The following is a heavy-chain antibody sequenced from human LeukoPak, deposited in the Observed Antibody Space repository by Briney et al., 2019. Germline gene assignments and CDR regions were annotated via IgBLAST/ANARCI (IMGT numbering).Heavy chain of an antibody. J-gene: IGHJ4*02. CDR3: ARGPYDRYTAMPYYFDY. D-gene: IGHD2-2*01. CDR1: GYTFTAYY. Sequence: ASVKVSCKASGYTFTAYYMHWVRQAPGQGLERMGWINPNTGGTNYAHKFQGRVTMTRDTSITTAYMELSRLRSDDTAVYYCARGPYDRYTAMPYYFDYWGQGTLVTVSS. V-gene: IGHV1-2*02. CDR2: INPNTGGT.